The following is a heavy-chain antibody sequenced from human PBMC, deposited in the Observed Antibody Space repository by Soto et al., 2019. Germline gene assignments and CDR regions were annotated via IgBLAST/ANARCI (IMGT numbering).Heavy chain of an antibody. CDR3: ARHRDSYGSGDFDY. CDR1: GGSISSGGYS. D-gene: IGHD5-18*01. Sequence: PSETLSLTCAVSGGSISSGGYSWNWIRQPTGKGLEWIGYIYYTGITNYNPSLKSRFTISVDTFKNQFSLKVSSVTAADTAVYYCARHRDSYGSGDFDYWGQGTLVTVSS. V-gene: IGHV4-61*08. J-gene: IGHJ4*02. CDR2: IYYTGIT.